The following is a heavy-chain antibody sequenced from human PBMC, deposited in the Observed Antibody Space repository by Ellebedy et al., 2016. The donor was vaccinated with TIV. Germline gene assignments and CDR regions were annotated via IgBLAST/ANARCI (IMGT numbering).Heavy chain of an antibody. V-gene: IGHV4-34*01. CDR1: GGSFSGYY. Sequence: MPSETLSLTCAVYGGSFSGYYWSWIRQPPGKGLECIGEITHSGSTNYNPSLKSRVTISVDTSKNQVSLNLSSVTAADTAVYYCARGLARDYWGQGTLVTVSS. CDR2: ITHSGST. CDR3: ARGLARDY. J-gene: IGHJ4*02.